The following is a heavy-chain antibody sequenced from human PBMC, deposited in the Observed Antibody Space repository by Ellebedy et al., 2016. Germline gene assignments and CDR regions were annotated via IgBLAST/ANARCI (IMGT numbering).Heavy chain of an antibody. V-gene: IGHV3-11*06. CDR2: ISSSSTYT. J-gene: IGHJ4*02. CDR3: ARHSSNDFWSGYLVY. CDR1: GFTFSYYY. Sequence: GESLKISCAASGFTFSYYYMSWIRQAPGKGLEWASYISSSSTYTNYADSVKGRFTISRDNAKNSLYLQMNSLRTEDTAVYYCARHSSNDFWSGYLVYWGQGTLVTVSS. D-gene: IGHD3-3*01.